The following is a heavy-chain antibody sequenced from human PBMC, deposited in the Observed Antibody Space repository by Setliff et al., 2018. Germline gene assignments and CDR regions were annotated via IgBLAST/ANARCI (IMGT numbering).Heavy chain of an antibody. CDR3: ASPSSIIVPAAGSDVFNI. J-gene: IGHJ3*02. Sequence: SSETLSLTCTVSGGSISSSSYYWGWIRQPPGKGLEWIGSINHSGSTNYKMSLKSRVTISVDTSKNQFSLKLTSVTAADTAVYYCASPSSIIVPAAGSDVFNIWGQGTMVTVSS. V-gene: IGHV4-39*07. CDR2: INHSGST. D-gene: IGHD6-6*01. CDR1: GGSISSSSYY.